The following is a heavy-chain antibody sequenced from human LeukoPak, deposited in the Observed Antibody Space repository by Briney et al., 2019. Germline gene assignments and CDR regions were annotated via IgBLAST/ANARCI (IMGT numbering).Heavy chain of an antibody. Sequence: GGSLRLSCTASTFTFSSYSMNWVRQAPGKGLEWVSHISGGSNKIYYADSVKGRFTISRDNAKNSLYLQMNTLRAEDTAVYYCASDISNKGFDYWGQGTLVTVSS. CDR2: ISGGSNKI. D-gene: IGHD3-3*02. J-gene: IGHJ4*02. CDR3: ASDISNKGFDY. V-gene: IGHV3-48*04. CDR1: TFTFSSYS.